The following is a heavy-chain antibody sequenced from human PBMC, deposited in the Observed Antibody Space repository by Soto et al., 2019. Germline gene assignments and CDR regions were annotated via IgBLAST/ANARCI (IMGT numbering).Heavy chain of an antibody. Sequence: ETLSLTCAVSGGSISSSNWWHWVRQPPGKGLEWIGEIHHGGTTNYNPSLKSRVAISVDKSRNQFSLKLNSVTAADTAFYYCARVRQYCSATSCYLDPWGQGTLVTVSS. V-gene: IGHV4-4*02. CDR2: IHHGGTT. CDR1: GGSISSSNW. J-gene: IGHJ5*02. CDR3: ARVRQYCSATSCYLDP. D-gene: IGHD2-2*01.